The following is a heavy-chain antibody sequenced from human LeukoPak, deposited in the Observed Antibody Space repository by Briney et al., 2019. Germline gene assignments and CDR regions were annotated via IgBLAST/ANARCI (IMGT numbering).Heavy chain of an antibody. V-gene: IGHV3-30*02. D-gene: IGHD3-22*01. Sequence: GGSLRLSCAASGFTFNSYGMHWVRQAPGKGLEWLAFISYDGSNTYYADSVKGRFTVSRDDSKSTLYLQMNSLRADDTAVYYCAKDGSSYYYIYYWGQGTLVTVSS. CDR2: ISYDGSNT. CDR3: AKDGSSYYYIYY. J-gene: IGHJ4*02. CDR1: GFTFNSYG.